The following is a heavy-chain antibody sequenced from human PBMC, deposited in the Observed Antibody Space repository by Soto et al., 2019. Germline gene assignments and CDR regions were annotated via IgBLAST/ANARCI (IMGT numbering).Heavy chain of an antibody. V-gene: IGHV3-30*03. J-gene: IGHJ6*04. CDR3: VIDLVDFWSGYALDV. Sequence: GGSLRLSCAASGFTFSSYGMHWVRQAPGKGLEWVAVISYDGSNKYYADSVKGRFTISRDNSKNTLYLQMNSLRAEDTAVYYFVIDLVDFWSGYALDVWGKGTTVTVSS. CDR1: GFTFSSYG. D-gene: IGHD3-3*01. CDR2: ISYDGSNK.